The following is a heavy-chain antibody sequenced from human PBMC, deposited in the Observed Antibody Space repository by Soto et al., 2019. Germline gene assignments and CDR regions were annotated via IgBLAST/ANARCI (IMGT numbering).Heavy chain of an antibody. CDR2: ISYDGSRK. J-gene: IGHJ4*02. CDR3: AKGRIRAGDAAEFAY. V-gene: IGHV3-30*18. CDR1: GFTFSSYG. Sequence: QVQLVESGGGVVQPGSSLRLSCAASGFTFSSYGMHWVRQPPGKGLEWVAGISYDGSRKYYVVSVKGRFPISRDDYKNTLYLPMTGLRAADTGVYYCAKGRIRAGDAAEFAYWGQGTLVTVSS. D-gene: IGHD3-10*01.